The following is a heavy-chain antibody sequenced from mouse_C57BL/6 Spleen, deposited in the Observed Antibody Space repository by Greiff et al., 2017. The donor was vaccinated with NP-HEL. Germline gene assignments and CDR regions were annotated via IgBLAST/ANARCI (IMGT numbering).Heavy chain of an antibody. V-gene: IGHV14-3*01. Sequence: EVQLQQSVAELVRPGASVKLSCTASGFNIKNTYMHWVKQRPEQGLEWIGRIDPANGNTKYAPKFQGKATITEDTSSNTAYLQLSSLTSKDTAIYYCARNPVYYGYDRSYYFDDWGQGTTLTVSS. J-gene: IGHJ2*01. CDR1: GFNIKNTY. D-gene: IGHD2-2*01. CDR2: IDPANGNT. CDR3: ARNPVYYGYDRSYYFDD.